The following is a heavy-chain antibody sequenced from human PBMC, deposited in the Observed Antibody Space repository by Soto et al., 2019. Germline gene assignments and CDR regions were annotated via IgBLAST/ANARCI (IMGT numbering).Heavy chain of an antibody. Sequence: EVQVVESGGGLVQPGGSLRLSCAASGFPVSNHYMSWVRQSPGKGLEWVSIIYTDGGAYYADSVRGRFTNSRDNSKNTAYLQMNGLGAEDTALYYCARGGRDTAMDYFDYWGQGTLVTVSS. CDR3: ARGGRDTAMDYFDY. D-gene: IGHD5-18*01. J-gene: IGHJ4*02. CDR2: IYTDGGA. V-gene: IGHV3-66*01. CDR1: GFPVSNHY.